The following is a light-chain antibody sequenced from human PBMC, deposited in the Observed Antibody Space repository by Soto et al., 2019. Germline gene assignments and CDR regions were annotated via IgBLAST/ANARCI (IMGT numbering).Light chain of an antibody. V-gene: IGKV1-5*03. CDR3: QHYNSYSEA. J-gene: IGKJ1*01. CDR2: KAS. CDR1: QTISSW. Sequence: DIHMTHSPSTLSGSVGDGVTMTVRASQTISSWLAWYQQKPGKAPKLLIYKASTLKSGVPSRFSGSGSGTEFTLTISSLQPDDFATYYCQHYNSYSEAFGQGTKVDIK.